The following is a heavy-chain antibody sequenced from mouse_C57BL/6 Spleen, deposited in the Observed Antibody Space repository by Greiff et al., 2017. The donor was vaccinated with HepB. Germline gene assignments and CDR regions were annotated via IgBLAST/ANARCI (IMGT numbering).Heavy chain of an antibody. CDR3: ARWPYDYDGAFAY. V-gene: IGHV1-7*01. J-gene: IGHJ3*01. CDR1: GYTFTSYW. Sequence: QVQLKESGAELAKPGASVKLSCKASGYTFTSYWMHWVKQRPGQGLEWIGYINPSSGYTKYNQKFKDKATLTADKSSSTAYMQLSSLTYEDSAVYYCARWPYDYDGAFAYWGQGTLVTVSA. CDR2: INPSSGYT. D-gene: IGHD2-4*01.